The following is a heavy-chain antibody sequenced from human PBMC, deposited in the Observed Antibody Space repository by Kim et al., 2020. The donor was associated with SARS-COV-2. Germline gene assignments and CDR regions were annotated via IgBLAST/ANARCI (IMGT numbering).Heavy chain of an antibody. V-gene: IGHV4-59*13. J-gene: IGHJ4*02. CDR3: ARRVYSSTFDY. CDR2: IYYSGST. CDR1: GGSISSYY. D-gene: IGHD6-13*01. Sequence: SETLSLTCTVSGGSISSYYWSWIRQPPGKGLEWIGYIYYSGSTNYNPSLKSRVTISVDTSKNQFSLKLSSVTAVDTAVYYCARRVYSSTFDYWGQGTLVTVSS.